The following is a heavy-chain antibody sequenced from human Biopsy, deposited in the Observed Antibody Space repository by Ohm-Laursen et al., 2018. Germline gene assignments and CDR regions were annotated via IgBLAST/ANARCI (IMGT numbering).Heavy chain of an antibody. CDR3: ATDGAGSYNEN. V-gene: IGHV3-11*01. CDR1: GFTFGDYY. J-gene: IGHJ4*02. CDR2: ISGSGVTK. D-gene: IGHD3-10*01. Sequence: GSLRLSCTASGFTFGDYYMSWIRQAPGKGLEWLSYISGSGVTKMYADSVKGRFTVSRDNAKNSLYLEMNNLTVEDTVVYYCATDGAGSYNENWGQGTLVSVSS.